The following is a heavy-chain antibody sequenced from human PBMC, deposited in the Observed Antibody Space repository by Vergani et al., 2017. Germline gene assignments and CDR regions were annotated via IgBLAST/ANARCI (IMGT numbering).Heavy chain of an antibody. D-gene: IGHD5-12*01. CDR1: GFTFSNAW. CDR2: IKSKTDGGTT. V-gene: IGHV3-15*07. CDR3: TTXRGYSGGVGYYYYYMDV. Sequence: EVQLVESGGGLVKPGGSLRLSCAASGFTFSNAWMNWVRQAPGKGLEWVGRIKSKTDGGTTDYAAPVKGRFTISRDDSKNTLYLQMNSLKTEDTAVYYCTTXRGYSGGVGYYYYYMDVWGKGTTVTVSS. J-gene: IGHJ6*03.